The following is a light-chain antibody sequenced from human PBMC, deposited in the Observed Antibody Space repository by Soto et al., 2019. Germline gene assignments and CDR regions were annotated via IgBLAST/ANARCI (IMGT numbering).Light chain of an antibody. J-gene: IGLJ1*01. Sequence: QSALTQPASVSGSPGQSITISCTGTSSDVGGYKYVSWYQQHPGKAPKLMIYEVSNRPSGISNRFSGSKSGNTASLTISGLQAEDEADYYCHSYTSSSTYVFGTGTKVTV. CDR3: HSYTSSSTYV. CDR2: EVS. CDR1: SSDVGGYKY. V-gene: IGLV2-14*01.